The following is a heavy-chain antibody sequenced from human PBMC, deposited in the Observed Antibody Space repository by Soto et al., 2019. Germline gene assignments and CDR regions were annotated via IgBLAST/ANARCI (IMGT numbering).Heavy chain of an antibody. V-gene: IGHV4-30-4*01. J-gene: IGHJ6*02. CDR2: IYYSGST. CDR1: GGSISSGVCY. D-gene: IGHD1-26*01. CDR3: AREFQGWETNYYYYGMDV. Sequence: SETLSLTCTVSGGSISSGVCYWRWIRQRPGKGLEWIGYIYYSGSTYYNPSLKSRVTISVDTSKNQFSLKLSSVTAADTAVYYCAREFQGWETNYYYYGMDVWGQGTTVT.